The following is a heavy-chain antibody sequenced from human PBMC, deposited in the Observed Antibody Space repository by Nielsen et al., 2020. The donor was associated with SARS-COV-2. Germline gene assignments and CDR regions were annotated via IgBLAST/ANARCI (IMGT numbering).Heavy chain of an antibody. D-gene: IGHD2-21*01. CDR2: ISAGGDST. Sequence: GESLKISCAPSGFTFSLFAMTWVRQAPGKGLEWVSHISAGGDSTYYADSVKGRFTISRDNAKNSLYLQMNSLRAEDTAVYYCARLDGFVVVHIWGQGTMVTVSS. CDR1: GFTFSLFA. V-gene: IGHV3-23*01. J-gene: IGHJ3*02. CDR3: ARLDGFVVVHI.